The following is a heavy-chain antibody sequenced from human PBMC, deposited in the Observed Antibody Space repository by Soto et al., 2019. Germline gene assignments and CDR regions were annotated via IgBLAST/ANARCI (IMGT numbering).Heavy chain of an antibody. Sequence: SETLSLTCTVSGGSISSYYWNWIRQPPGKGLEWIGYIYYSGSTNNNPSLKSRVTISVDTSKNQFSLKLRSVTAADTAVYYCARDLIRWLDIVVVPAAIRYYYYGMDVWGQGTTVTVSS. J-gene: IGHJ6*02. V-gene: IGHV4-59*01. CDR2: IYYSGST. D-gene: IGHD2-2*02. CDR3: ARDLIRWLDIVVVPAAIRYYYYGMDV. CDR1: GGSISSYY.